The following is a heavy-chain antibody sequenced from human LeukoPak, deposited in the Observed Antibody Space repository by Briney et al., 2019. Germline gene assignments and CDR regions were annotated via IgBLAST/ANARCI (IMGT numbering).Heavy chain of an antibody. CDR3: ARSFLGRGNLIAWLDF. CDR1: GYTFTGYY. J-gene: IGHJ4*02. CDR2: INSNSGDT. Sequence: ASVKVSCKASGYTFTGYYMHWVRQAPGQGLEWMGWINSNSGDTNYAQKLQGRVTITRDTSASTVYMELSSLRSEDAAVYYCARSFLGRGNLIAWLDFWGPGTPVTVSS. D-gene: IGHD3-10*01. V-gene: IGHV1-2*02.